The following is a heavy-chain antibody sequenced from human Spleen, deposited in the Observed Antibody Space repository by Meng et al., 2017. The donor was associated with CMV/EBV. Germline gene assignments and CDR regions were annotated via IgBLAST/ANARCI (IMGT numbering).Heavy chain of an antibody. J-gene: IGHJ6*02. Sequence: LSLTCAASGFTFSNYGIHWVRQAPGKGLEWVAFIRYDGSNKYYADSVKGRFTISRDNSKNTLYLQMNSLRAEDTAVYYCAKDRAGYCSSSTCHTSLGMDVWGQGTTVTVSS. D-gene: IGHD2-2*02. CDR3: AKDRAGYCSSSTCHTSLGMDV. CDR2: IRYDGSNK. V-gene: IGHV3-30*02. CDR1: GFTFSNYG.